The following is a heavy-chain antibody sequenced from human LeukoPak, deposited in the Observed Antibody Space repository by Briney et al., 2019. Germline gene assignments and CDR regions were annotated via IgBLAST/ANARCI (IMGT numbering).Heavy chain of an antibody. CDR3: ATLPTLECGGDCSLHHYYYGMDV. CDR1: GGTFSSYA. Sequence: SVKVSCKASGGTFSSYAISWVRQAPGQGLEWMGGIIPIFGTANYAQKFQGRVTITADESTSTAYMELSSLRPEDTAVYYCATLPTLECGGDCSLHHYYYGMDVWGQGTTVTVSS. V-gene: IGHV1-69*13. J-gene: IGHJ6*02. D-gene: IGHD2-21*02. CDR2: IIPIFGTA.